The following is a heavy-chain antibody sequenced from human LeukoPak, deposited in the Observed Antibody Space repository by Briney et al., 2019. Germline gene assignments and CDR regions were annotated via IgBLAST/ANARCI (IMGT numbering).Heavy chain of an antibody. CDR2: IYSGRST. D-gene: IGHD3-22*01. V-gene: IGHV3-66*01. CDR3: AKDRTLLGGYYGEEFY. CDR1: EFSVGSNY. Sequence: GGSLRLSCAASEFSVGSNYMTWVRQAPGKGPEWVSLIYSGRSTYYADSVKGRFTISRDNSKNTLYLQMNSLRAEDTAVYYCAKDRTLLGGYYGEEFYWGQGTLVTVSS. J-gene: IGHJ4*02.